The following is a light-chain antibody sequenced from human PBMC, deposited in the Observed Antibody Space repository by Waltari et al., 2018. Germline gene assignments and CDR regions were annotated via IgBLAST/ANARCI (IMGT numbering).Light chain of an antibody. CDR3: SSYTTSSAPGV. CDR2: EVS. V-gene: IGLV2-14*01. Sequence: QSALTQPASVSGSPGQSITISCSGTDSDLGAYAFVSWYQQHPGKAPHLISYEVSNRPSGISNRFSASKSGNTASLTISGLQAEDEADYYCSSYTTSSAPGVFGTGTRVTVL. J-gene: IGLJ1*01. CDR1: DSDLGAYAF.